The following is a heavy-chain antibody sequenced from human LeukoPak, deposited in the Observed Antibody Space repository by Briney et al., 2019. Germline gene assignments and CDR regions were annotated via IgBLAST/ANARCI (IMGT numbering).Heavy chain of an antibody. J-gene: IGHJ4*02. V-gene: IGHV4-30-2*01. CDR1: GGSISSGGYS. CDR3: ARGAILGY. Sequence: PSETLSLTCAVSGGSISSGGYSWSWIRQPPGKGLEWIGYIYHSGSTYYNPSLKSRVTISVDRSKNQFSLKLSSVTAADTAVYYCARGAILGYWGQGTLVTVSS. CDR2: IYHSGST. D-gene: IGHD3-3*01.